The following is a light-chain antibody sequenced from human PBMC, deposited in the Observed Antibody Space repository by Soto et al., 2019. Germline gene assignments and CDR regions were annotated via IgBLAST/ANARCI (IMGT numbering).Light chain of an antibody. Sequence: QSVLTQPASVSGSPGKSTTISCTGTSSDVGAFNHISWYQQYPGKAPKLMIYDVSTRPSGVSNRFSGSKSGNTASLTISGLQAEDEADYYCMSHASRRTLIFGGGTKLTVL. J-gene: IGLJ2*01. V-gene: IGLV2-14*03. CDR3: MSHASRRTLI. CDR1: SSDVGAFNH. CDR2: DVS.